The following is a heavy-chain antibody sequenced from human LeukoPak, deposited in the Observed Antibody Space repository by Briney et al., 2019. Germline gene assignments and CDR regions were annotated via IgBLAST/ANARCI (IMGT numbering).Heavy chain of an antibody. CDR3: ARGGTLELLAYYMDV. CDR1: GFTFSSYA. V-gene: IGHV3-30*04. J-gene: IGHJ6*03. CDR2: ISYDGSNK. D-gene: IGHD1-7*01. Sequence: GGSLRLSCAASGFTFSSYAMHWVRQAPGKGLEWVAVISYDGSNKYYADSVKGRFTISRDNSKNTLYLQMNSLRAEDTAVYYCARGGTLELLAYYMDVWGKGTTVTVSS.